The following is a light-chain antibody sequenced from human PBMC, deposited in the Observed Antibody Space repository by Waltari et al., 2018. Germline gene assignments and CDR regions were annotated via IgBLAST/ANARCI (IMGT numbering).Light chain of an antibody. V-gene: IGLV2-23*01. CDR3: CSYAGSSVWV. CDR1: SSNVGRYNL. J-gene: IGLJ3*02. CDR2: GAS. Sequence: QSALTQTASVSGSPGQSIPTPCPGTSSNVGRYNLVPWYQQFPGKAPKLILYGASERPSGVSNRFSGSKSGNTASLTISGLQTEDEADYYCCSYAGSSVWVFGGGTKVTVL.